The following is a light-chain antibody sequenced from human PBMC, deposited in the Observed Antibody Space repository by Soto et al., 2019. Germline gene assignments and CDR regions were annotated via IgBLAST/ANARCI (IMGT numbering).Light chain of an antibody. CDR1: SSDVGGYNY. J-gene: IGLJ2*01. Sequence: QSALTQPPSASGSPGQSVTISCTGTSSDVGGYNYVSWYQQHPGKAPKLLIYAVTKRPSGVPDRFSGSKSGNTASLTVSGLQAEDEADYYCYSYGGRNNVVVFGGGTKLTVL. CDR2: AVT. CDR3: YSYGGRNNVVV. V-gene: IGLV2-8*01.